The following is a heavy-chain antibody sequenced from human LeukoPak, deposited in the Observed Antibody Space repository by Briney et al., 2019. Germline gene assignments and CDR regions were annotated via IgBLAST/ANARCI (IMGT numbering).Heavy chain of an antibody. CDR1: GGSISNYY. Sequence: PSETLSLTCTVSGGSISNYYWSWVRQPPGKGLEWIGYIYYSGSTYYNPSLRSRVTILVETSKNHFSLNLNSVTAADTAVYYCARALSGTYGLFQHWGQGTLVTVSS. D-gene: IGHD1-26*01. CDR3: ARALSGTYGLFQH. CDR2: IYYSGST. V-gene: IGHV4-59*01. J-gene: IGHJ1*01.